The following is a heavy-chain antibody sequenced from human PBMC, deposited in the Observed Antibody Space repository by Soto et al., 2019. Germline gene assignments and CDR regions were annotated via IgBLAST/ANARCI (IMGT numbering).Heavy chain of an antibody. CDR1: GGSFRGYY. Sequence: PSDTLSLTCAVYGGSFRGYYWSWIRQPPGKGLDWIGEINHGGSTNYNPSLKSRVTISIDTSKNQFSLKLSSVTAADTAVYYCASGGQTIIPKDWGQGTLGTVSS. CDR2: INHGGST. V-gene: IGHV4-34*01. J-gene: IGHJ4*02. CDR3: ASGGQTIIPKD. D-gene: IGHD5-12*01.